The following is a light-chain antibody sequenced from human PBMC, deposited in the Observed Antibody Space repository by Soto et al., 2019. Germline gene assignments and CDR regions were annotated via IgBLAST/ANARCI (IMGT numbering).Light chain of an antibody. J-gene: IGKJ4*01. Sequence: EVLLTQSPATLSASPGESVTLSCRASQSINTFLAWYQQKPGQAPRLLIYDASSRAAGVPARFSGRGSGTDFTLTINSLDPEDFAVYHCSIWPLTFGGGTRVE. V-gene: IGKV3-11*01. CDR1: QSINTF. CDR3: SIWPLT. CDR2: DAS.